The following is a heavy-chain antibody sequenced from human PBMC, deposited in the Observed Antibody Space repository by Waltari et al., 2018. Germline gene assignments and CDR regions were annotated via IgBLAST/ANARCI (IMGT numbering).Heavy chain of an antibody. Sequence: QLQLQESGPGLVKPSETLSLTCTVSGGSISSSSYYWGWIRRPPGKGLEWIGSIYYSGSTYYNPSLKSPVTISVDTSKNQFSLKLSSVTAADTAVYYCARDYTGYDFRRDFDYWGQGTLVTVSS. CDR1: GGSISSSSYY. V-gene: IGHV4-39*02. J-gene: IGHJ4*02. CDR2: IYYSGST. CDR3: ARDYTGYDFRRDFDY. D-gene: IGHD5-12*01.